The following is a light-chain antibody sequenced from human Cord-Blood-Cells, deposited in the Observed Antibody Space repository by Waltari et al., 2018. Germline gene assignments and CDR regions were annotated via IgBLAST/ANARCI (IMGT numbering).Light chain of an antibody. V-gene: IGLV2-14*01. CDR2: EVS. CDR1: SSDVGGYNY. CDR3: SSYTSSSTYV. Sequence: QSALTQPASVSGHPGQSITFSCTGTSSDVGGYNYVSWYQQHPGKAPKLMIYEVSNRPSGVSNRFSGSKSGNTASLTISGLQAEDEADYYCSSYTSSSTYVFGTGTKVTVL. J-gene: IGLJ1*01.